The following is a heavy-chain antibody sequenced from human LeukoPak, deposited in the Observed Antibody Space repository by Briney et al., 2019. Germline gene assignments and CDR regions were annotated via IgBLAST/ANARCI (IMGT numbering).Heavy chain of an antibody. J-gene: IGHJ5*02. D-gene: IGHD3-9*01. CDR2: ISGSGGST. CDR1: GFTFSSYA. CDR3: AKEGRYFDWLSTENWFDP. V-gene: IGHV3-23*01. Sequence: GGSLRLSCAASGFTFSSYAMIWVRQAPGKGLEWVSAISGSGGSTYYADSVKGRFTISRDNSKNMLYLQMNSLRAEDTAVYYCAKEGRYFDWLSTENWFDPWGQGTLVTVSS.